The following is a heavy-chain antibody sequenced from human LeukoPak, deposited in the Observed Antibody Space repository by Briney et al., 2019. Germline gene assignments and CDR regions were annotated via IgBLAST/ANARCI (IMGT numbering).Heavy chain of an antibody. D-gene: IGHD3-16*01. CDR2: ISPSSGNT. J-gene: IGHJ4*02. CDR1: GYTFSSYG. Sequence: ASVKVSCKASGYTFSSYGITWVRQAPGQGLEWMGWISPSSGNTNYVQNLQGRVSMTTDTSTSTVYMELRSLRSDDTAVYYCARGGGFFDYWGQGTLVTVSS. CDR3: ARGGGFFDY. V-gene: IGHV1-18*01.